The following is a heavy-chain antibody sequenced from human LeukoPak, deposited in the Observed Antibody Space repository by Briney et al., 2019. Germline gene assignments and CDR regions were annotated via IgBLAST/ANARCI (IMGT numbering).Heavy chain of an antibody. D-gene: IGHD6-19*01. CDR3: ARDPASSHSSGWSTFDY. Sequence: SETLSLTCTVSGGSISSYYWSWIRQPPGKGLEWIGYIYYSGSTNYNPSLKSRVTISVDTSKNQFSLKLSSVTAADTAVYYCARDPASSHSSGWSTFDYWGQGTLVTVSS. CDR2: IYYSGST. J-gene: IGHJ4*02. V-gene: IGHV4-59*01. CDR1: GGSISSYY.